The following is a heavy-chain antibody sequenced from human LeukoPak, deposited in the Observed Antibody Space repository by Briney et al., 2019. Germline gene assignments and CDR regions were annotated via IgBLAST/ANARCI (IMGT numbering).Heavy chain of an antibody. J-gene: IGHJ6*03. D-gene: IGHD3-16*01. CDR3: ARPYGDYYYYMDV. CDR2: ISYDGSNK. CDR1: GFTFSSYA. V-gene: IGHV3-30*01. Sequence: GGSLRLSCAASGFTFSSYAMHWVRQAPGKGLEWVAVISYDGSNKYYADSVKGRFTTSRDNSKNTLYLQMNSLRAEDTAVYYCARPYGDYYYYMDVWGKGTTVTVSS.